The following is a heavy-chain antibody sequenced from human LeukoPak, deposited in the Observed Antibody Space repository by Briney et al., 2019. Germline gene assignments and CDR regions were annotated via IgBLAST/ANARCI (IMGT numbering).Heavy chain of an antibody. Sequence: GGSLRLSCAASGFTFSSYGMHWVRQAPGKGLEWVAVISYDGGDRYYADSVRGRFTISRDNSKNTLYLLMNSLRAEDTAVFYCARKVLVPAATGADAFDDWGRGTMVIVSS. V-gene: IGHV3-30*03. CDR3: ARKVLVPAATGADAFDD. J-gene: IGHJ3*01. CDR1: GFTFSSYG. D-gene: IGHD2-2*01. CDR2: ISYDGGDR.